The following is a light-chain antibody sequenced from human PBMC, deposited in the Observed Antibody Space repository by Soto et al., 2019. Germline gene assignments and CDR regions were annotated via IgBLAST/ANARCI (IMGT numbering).Light chain of an antibody. CDR3: QSYDSSLSGYV. V-gene: IGLV1-40*01. J-gene: IGLJ1*01. Sequence: QSVLTLPPSVSGAPGQRVTISCTGSSSNIGAGYDVHWYQPLPGTAPKPLIYGNSNRPSGVPDRFSGSKSGTSASLAITGLQAEDEADYYCQSYDSSLSGYVFGTGTKVTVL. CDR1: SSNIGAGYD. CDR2: GNS.